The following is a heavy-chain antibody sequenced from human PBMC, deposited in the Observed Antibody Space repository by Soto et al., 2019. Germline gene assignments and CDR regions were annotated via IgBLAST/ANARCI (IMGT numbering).Heavy chain of an antibody. CDR2: MYHSGST. CDR3: ARVPDH. CDR1: GGSISSGGYS. D-gene: IGHD2-2*01. J-gene: IGHJ4*02. Sequence: PSETLSLTCAVSGGSISSGGYSWSWIRQPPGKGLEWIGYMYHSGSTYYNPSLKSRVTISIDRSKNQFSLKLSSVTAADTAVYYCARVPDHWGQGILVTVPQ. V-gene: IGHV4-30-2*01.